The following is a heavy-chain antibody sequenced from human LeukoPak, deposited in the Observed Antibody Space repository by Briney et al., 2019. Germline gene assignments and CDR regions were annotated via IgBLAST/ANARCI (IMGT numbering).Heavy chain of an antibody. Sequence: ASVKVSCKASGYTFTSYGITWVRQAPGQGLEWMGWISAYNGNTNYAQKLQGRATMTTDTSTSTAYMEVRSLRSDDTAVYYCARDSVVVAATPPRGHWFDPWGQGTLVTVSS. J-gene: IGHJ5*02. CDR3: ARDSVVVAATPPRGHWFDP. CDR2: ISAYNGNT. V-gene: IGHV1-18*01. CDR1: GYTFTSYG. D-gene: IGHD2-15*01.